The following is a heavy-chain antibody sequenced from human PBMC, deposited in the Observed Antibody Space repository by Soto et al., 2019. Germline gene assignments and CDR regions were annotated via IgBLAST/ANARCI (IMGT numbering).Heavy chain of an antibody. J-gene: IGHJ4*02. V-gene: IGHV3-23*01. Sequence: EVQLLESGGGLVQPGGSLRLSCAASGFTFATYTMSWVRQTPGKGLEWVSAITGSDGRTYYADSVKGRFTISRDNSKNTLYLQMNSQGAEDTAVYYCAKNSAATIRVGFDYWGQGTLVTVSS. D-gene: IGHD5-12*01. CDR1: GFTFATYT. CDR3: AKNSAATIRVGFDY. CDR2: ITGSDGRT.